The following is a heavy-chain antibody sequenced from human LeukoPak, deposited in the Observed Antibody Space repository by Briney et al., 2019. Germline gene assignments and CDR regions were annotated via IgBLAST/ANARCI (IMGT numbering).Heavy chain of an antibody. CDR2: TSGSGGST. CDR3: AKAKNVLRYFDWLTDY. Sequence: GGSPRLSCAASGFTFSSYAMSWVRQAPGKGLEWVSATSGSGGSTYYADSVKGRFTISRDNSKNTLYLQMNSLRAEDTAVYYCAKAKNVLRYFDWLTDYWGQGTLVTASS. CDR1: GFTFSSYA. J-gene: IGHJ4*02. V-gene: IGHV3-23*01. D-gene: IGHD3-9*01.